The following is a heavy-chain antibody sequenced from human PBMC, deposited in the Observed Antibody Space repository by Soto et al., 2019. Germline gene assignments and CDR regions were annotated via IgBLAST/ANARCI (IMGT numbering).Heavy chain of an antibody. D-gene: IGHD3-22*01. V-gene: IGHV5-51*01. J-gene: IGHJ5*02. CDR2: ISPSDSDT. Sequence: GESLKISCRTSGYRFTSYWIAWVRQMPGKGLEWMGIISPSDSDTRYSPSFQGQVTISADRSTSTVFLQWASLKASDTAVYFCARKDKSGYFNWFDPWGQGTLVTVSS. CDR1: GYRFTSYW. CDR3: ARKDKSGYFNWFDP.